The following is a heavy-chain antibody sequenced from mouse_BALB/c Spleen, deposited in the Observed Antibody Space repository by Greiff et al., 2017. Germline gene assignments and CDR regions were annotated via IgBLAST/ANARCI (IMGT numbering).Heavy chain of an antibody. J-gene: IGHJ2*01. Sequence: EVQGVESGGGLVKPGGSLKLSCAASGFTFSDYYMYWVRQTPEKRLEWVATISDGGSYTYYPDSVKGRFTISRDNAKNNLYLQMSSLKSEDTAMYYCARDSSGRYFDYWGQGTTLTVSS. V-gene: IGHV5-4*02. CDR1: GFTFSDYY. CDR3: ARDSSGRYFDY. D-gene: IGHD3-1*01. CDR2: ISDGGSYT.